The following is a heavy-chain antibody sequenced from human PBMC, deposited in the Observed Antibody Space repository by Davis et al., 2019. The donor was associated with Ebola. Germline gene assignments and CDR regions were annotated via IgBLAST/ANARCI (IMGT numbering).Heavy chain of an antibody. Sequence: GESLKISCAASGMPFTTYTMNWVRQAPGKGLEWVASISSWSDNIYYADSLKGRFTISRDNAKNSLYLQMNSLRDEDTAVYYCARGVVGVTWNDYWGQGTLVTVSS. CDR1: GMPFTTYT. CDR3: ARGVVGVTWNDY. J-gene: IGHJ4*02. CDR2: ISSWSDNI. V-gene: IGHV3-21*01. D-gene: IGHD1-26*01.